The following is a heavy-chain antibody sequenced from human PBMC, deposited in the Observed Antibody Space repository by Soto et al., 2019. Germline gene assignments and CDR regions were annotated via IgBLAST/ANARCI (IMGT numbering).Heavy chain of an antibody. CDR2: ISSSSSYI. CDR1: GFTFSSYS. V-gene: IGHV3-21*01. D-gene: IGHD6-13*01. Sequence: GGSLRLSCTASGFTFSSYSMNWVRQAPGKGLEWVSSISSSSSYIYYADSVKGRFTISRDNAKNSLYLQMNSLRAEDTAVYYCAREGQQLVLEAFDIWGQGTMVTVSS. J-gene: IGHJ3*02. CDR3: AREGQQLVLEAFDI.